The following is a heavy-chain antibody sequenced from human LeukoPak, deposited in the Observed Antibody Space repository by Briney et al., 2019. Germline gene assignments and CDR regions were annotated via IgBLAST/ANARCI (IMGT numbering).Heavy chain of an antibody. V-gene: IGHV4-61*02. D-gene: IGHD1-26*01. CDR1: GGSISSSSYY. Sequence: PSETLSLTCTVSGGSISSSSYYWSWIRQPAGKGLEWIGRIYTSGSTNYNPSLKSRVTMSVDTSKNQFSLKLSSVTAADTAVYYCARENSGSYYERPFDYWGQGTLVTVSS. CDR2: IYTSGST. CDR3: ARENSGSYYERPFDY. J-gene: IGHJ4*02.